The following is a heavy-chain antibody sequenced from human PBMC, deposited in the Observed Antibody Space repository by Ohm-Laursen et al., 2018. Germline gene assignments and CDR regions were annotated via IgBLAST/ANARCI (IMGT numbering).Heavy chain of an antibody. D-gene: IGHD2-21*01. CDR3: AGDPGDADTFDY. CDR2: ISNDGSNK. CDR1: GFTFSGYG. J-gene: IGHJ4*02. Sequence: SLRLSCTASGFTFSGYGMHWVRQAPGKGLEWVALISNDGSNKYYADSVKGRFTISRDNSKNTLNLQMNSLRTEDTTVYYCAGDPGDADTFDYWGQGTLVTVSS. V-gene: IGHV3-30*03.